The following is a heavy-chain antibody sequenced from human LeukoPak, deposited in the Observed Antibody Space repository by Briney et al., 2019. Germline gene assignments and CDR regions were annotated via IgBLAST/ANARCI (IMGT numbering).Heavy chain of an antibody. V-gene: IGHV3-21*01. CDR1: GFTFSSYH. D-gene: IGHD5-18*01. Sequence: GGSLRLSCEVSGFTFSSYHMNWVRQAPGKGLEWVSSIGSSGSYIYYADSLTGRFTISRDNAKNSLYLQMNSLRAEDTAMYYCARRATTERGHSYGLDFWGQGTLVTVPS. J-gene: IGHJ4*02. CDR2: IGSSGSYI. CDR3: ARRATTERGHSYGLDF.